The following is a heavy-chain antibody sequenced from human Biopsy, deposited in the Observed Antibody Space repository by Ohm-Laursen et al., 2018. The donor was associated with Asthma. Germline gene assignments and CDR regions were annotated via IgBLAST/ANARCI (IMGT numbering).Heavy chain of an antibody. J-gene: IGHJ3*01. CDR1: GYTFIGCH. D-gene: IGHD3-9*01. CDR3: ARTYYDFLTGQVKDVFGV. V-gene: IGHV1-2*06. CDR2: INPNSGGT. Sequence: GASVKVSCKASGYTFIGCHIHWMRQAPGQGLEWMGRINPNSGGTNYAQKFQGRVTMTRDTSISTAYMEVSRLRSEDTATYYCARTYYDFLTGQVKDVFGVWGQGTMVTVSS.